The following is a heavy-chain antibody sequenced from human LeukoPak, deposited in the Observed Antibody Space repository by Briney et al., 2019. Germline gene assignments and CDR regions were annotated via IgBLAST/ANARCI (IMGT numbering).Heavy chain of an antibody. CDR2: ISSSSSYT. V-gene: IGHV3-11*06. J-gene: IGHJ4*02. CDR3: ARPIAAAGYTLDY. D-gene: IGHD6-13*01. Sequence: GGSLRLSCAASGFTFSDYYMSWIRQAPGKGLEWVSYISSSSSYTDYADSEKGRFTISRDNAKNSLYQQMNSLRAEDTAVYYCARPIAAAGYTLDYWGQGTLVTVSS. CDR1: GFTFSDYY.